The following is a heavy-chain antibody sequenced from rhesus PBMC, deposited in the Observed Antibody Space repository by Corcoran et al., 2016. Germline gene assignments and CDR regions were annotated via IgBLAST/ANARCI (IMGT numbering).Heavy chain of an antibody. CDR1: GGSISDSYY. Sequence: QVQLQESGPGLVKPSETLSLTCAVSGGSISDSYYWHWTRQPPGKGLEWIGNIYGTSWRTSYNPSLKGRVTISKDTSKNQFSLKLSSVAAADTALYYWARGLDPTGYSSWSGYWGQGVLVTVSS. D-gene: IGHD6-13*01. J-gene: IGHJ4*01. CDR3: ARGLDPTGYSSWSGY. CDR2: IYGTSWRT. V-gene: IGHV4S7*01.